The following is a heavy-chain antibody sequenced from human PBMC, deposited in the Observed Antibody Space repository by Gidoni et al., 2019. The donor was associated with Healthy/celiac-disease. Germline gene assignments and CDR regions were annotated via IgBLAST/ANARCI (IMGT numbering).Heavy chain of an antibody. D-gene: IGHD3-22*01. CDR3: ARDIAPTYYYDSSGYYSDAFDI. CDR2: ISYDGSNK. J-gene: IGHJ3*02. V-gene: IGHV3-30*04. CDR1: GFTFRSYS. Sequence: QVQLVESGGGVVQPGRSLRLSCAASGFTFRSYSMPWVRQAPGKGLEWVAVISYDGSNKYYADSVKGRFTISRDNSKNTLYLQMNSLRAEDTAVYYCARDIAPTYYYDSSGYYSDAFDIWGQGTMVTVSS.